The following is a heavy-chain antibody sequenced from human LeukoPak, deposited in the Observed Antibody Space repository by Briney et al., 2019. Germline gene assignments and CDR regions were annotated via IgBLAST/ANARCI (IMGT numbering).Heavy chain of an antibody. CDR2: ISSASTYT. D-gene: IGHD5-12*01. J-gene: IGHJ4*02. CDR3: ARIMVATTREAFDY. Sequence: GGSLRLSCAASGFTFSNFYMSWIRQAPGKGLEWVSFISSASTYTNFADSVKGRFTVSRDNAKNSLFLQMNSLRAEDTAIYYCARIMVATTREAFDYWGQGTRVTVSS. V-gene: IGHV3-11*06. CDR1: GFTFSNFY.